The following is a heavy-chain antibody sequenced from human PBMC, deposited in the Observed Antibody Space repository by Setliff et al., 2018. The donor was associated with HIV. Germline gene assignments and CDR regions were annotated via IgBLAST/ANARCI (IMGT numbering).Heavy chain of an antibody. V-gene: IGHV4-39*01. D-gene: IGHD2-2*02. CDR3: ARYTSKLDWFDP. Sequence: SETLSLTCTVSGVSVSSGGYYWSWIRQPPGKGLEWIGIIHYSGRSYYDPSLKSRLTIFVDTSKTQFYLKLRSVTASDTAVYFCARYTSKLDWFDPWGQGTLVTVSS. CDR2: IHYSGRS. CDR1: GVSVSSGGYY. J-gene: IGHJ5*02.